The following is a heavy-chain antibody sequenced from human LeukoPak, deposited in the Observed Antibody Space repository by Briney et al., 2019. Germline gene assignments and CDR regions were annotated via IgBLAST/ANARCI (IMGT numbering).Heavy chain of an antibody. J-gene: IGHJ6*02. V-gene: IGHV1-18*01. CDR3: ARGGRDGMDD. CDR1: GYSFTSYG. Sequence: ASVKVSCKASGYSFTSYGFTWVRRAPGQGLEWMGWVSAYDGSTNYAQKIRGRVTMTTDASKNTVYMELRSLRFDDTAVYYCARGGRDGMDDWGQGTTVTVSS. D-gene: IGHD3-10*01. CDR2: VSAYDGST.